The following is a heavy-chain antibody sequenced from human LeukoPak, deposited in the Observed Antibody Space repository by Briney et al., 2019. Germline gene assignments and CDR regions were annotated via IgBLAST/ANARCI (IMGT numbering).Heavy chain of an antibody. CDR1: GFTFSSFA. Sequence: GGSLRLSCTASGFTFSSFAMNWVRQVPGKGLEWVSVVTGDSGTIHYSDSVKGRFTISRGNSKNTLYLQMNNLRAEDTAVYYCAKGWSGYFRSPFDLWGQGTMVTVSS. D-gene: IGHD3-3*01. V-gene: IGHV3-23*01. CDR2: VTGDSGTI. CDR3: AKGWSGYFRSPFDL. J-gene: IGHJ3*01.